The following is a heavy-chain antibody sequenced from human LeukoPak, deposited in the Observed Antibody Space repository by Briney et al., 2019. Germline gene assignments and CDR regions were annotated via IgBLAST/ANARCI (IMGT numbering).Heavy chain of an antibody. V-gene: IGHV3-23*01. J-gene: IGHJ4*02. Sequence: GGSLRLSCVASGFTFEKYVMNWVRQAPGKGLEWLATIYGSGVSISYADSVKGRFTISRDNSNNTLYLQMNSLRVEDTTMYFCAKDLGWELPAEAYWGQGILVTVSS. CDR3: AKDLGWELPAEAY. CDR2: IYGSGVSI. D-gene: IGHD1-26*01. CDR1: GFTFEKYV.